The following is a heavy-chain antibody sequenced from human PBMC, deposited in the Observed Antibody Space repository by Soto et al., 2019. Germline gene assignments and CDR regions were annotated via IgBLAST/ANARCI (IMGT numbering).Heavy chain of an antibody. CDR2: IYYSGST. V-gene: IGHV4-31*03. D-gene: IGHD4-17*01. CDR3: ARVPPLISDYGDYVGYYYYYYMDV. CDR1: VGSISSGGYY. J-gene: IGHJ6*03. Sequence: QVQLQESGPGLVKPSQTLSLTGTVSVGSISSGGYYLSWIRQHPGEGLESLGYIYYSGSTYYTPSLKSRVTISVDTSKDQFSLQLSAVTAADTAVYSCARVPPLISDYGDYVGYYYYYYMDVWGKGTTVTVSS.